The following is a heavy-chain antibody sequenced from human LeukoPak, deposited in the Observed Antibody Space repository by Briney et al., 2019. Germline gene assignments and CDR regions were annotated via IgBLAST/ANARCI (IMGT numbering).Heavy chain of an antibody. J-gene: IGHJ5*02. CDR2: ISYSGST. V-gene: IGHV4-31*03. D-gene: IGHD2-15*01. CDR1: GGSISSGTCY. Sequence: SETLSLTCTVSGGSISSGTCYWSWIRQHPGKGLEWIGYISYSGSTSYNPSLKSRITISLDTSKNQFSPKLNSVTAADTAVYYCARYQTYCSGGSCYERWFDPWGQGTLVTVSS. CDR3: ARYQTYCSGGSCYERWFDP.